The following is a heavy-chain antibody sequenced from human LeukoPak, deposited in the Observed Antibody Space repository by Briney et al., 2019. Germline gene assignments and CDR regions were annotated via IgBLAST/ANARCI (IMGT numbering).Heavy chain of an antibody. CDR2: INSDESNT. Sequence: GGSLRLSCAASGFTFSHYLMHWVRQAPGKGLVWVSRINSDESNTNSYADSVKGRFIISRDNAKNTLYPQMNSLRAEDTAVYFCGRGDNGIDIWGQGTTVIVSS. CDR1: GFTFSHYL. V-gene: IGHV3-74*01. CDR3: GRGDNGIDI. J-gene: IGHJ3*02. D-gene: IGHD2-8*01.